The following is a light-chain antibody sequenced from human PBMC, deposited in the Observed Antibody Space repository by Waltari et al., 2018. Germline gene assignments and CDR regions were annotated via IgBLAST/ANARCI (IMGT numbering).Light chain of an antibody. V-gene: IGLV2-23*02. CDR2: EVS. Sequence: QSALAQTASVSGSPGPSITISCTGTSSDVGRYNLVSWYQQHPGKAPQLMIYEVSKRPSGVSNRFSGSKSGNTASLTISGLQAEDEADYYCCSYAGSSTFVFGGGTKLTVL. J-gene: IGLJ2*01. CDR3: CSYAGSSTFV. CDR1: SSDVGRYNL.